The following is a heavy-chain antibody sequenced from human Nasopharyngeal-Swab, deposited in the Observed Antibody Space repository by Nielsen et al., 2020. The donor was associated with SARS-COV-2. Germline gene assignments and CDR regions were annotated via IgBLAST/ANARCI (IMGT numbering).Heavy chain of an antibody. CDR2: ISGDGSNT. CDR3: ARAATEYYYGMDV. CDR1: GFTLSSYW. V-gene: IGHV3-74*01. J-gene: IGHJ6*02. D-gene: IGHD1-1*01. Sequence: GESLKISCAASGFTLSSYWMHWVRQAPGKGLVWVSRISGDGSNTFYADSVKGRFTISRDNAKNTLYLQMNSLRAEDTAVYYCARAATEYYYGMDVWGQGTTVTVSS.